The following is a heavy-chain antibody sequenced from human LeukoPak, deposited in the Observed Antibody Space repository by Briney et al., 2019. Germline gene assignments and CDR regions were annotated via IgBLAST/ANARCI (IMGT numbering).Heavy chain of an antibody. CDR1: GYSFTSYW. Sequence: KVSCKASGYSFTSYWIGWVRQMPGKGLEWMGIIYPGDSDTRYSPSFQGQVTISADKSISTAYLQWSSLKASDTAMYYCARPVGGSGSYYQPFDYWGQGTLVTVSS. CDR3: ARPVGGSGSYYQPFDY. D-gene: IGHD3-10*01. V-gene: IGHV5-51*01. J-gene: IGHJ4*02. CDR2: IYPGDSDT.